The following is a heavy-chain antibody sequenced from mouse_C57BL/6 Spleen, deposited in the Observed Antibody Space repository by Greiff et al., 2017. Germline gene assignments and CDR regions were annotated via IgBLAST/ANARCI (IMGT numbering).Heavy chain of an antibody. CDR2: IYPGSGNT. V-gene: IGHV1-76*01. CDR1: GFTFTDYY. D-gene: IGHD1-1*01. CDR3: ARDIYYGSSLDY. J-gene: IGHJ2*01. Sequence: QVHVKQSGAELVRPGASVKLSCKASGFTFTDYYINWVKQRPGQGLEWIARIYPGSGNTYYNEKFKGKATLTAEKSSSTAYMQLSSLTSEDSAVYFCARDIYYGSSLDYWGQGTTLTVSS.